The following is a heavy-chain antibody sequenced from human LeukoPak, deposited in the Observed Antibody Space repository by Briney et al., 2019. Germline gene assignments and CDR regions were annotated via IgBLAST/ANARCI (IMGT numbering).Heavy chain of an antibody. V-gene: IGHV4-59*12. CDR3: ARALDYGDYEVANWFDP. CDR1: GVSITTYY. Sequence: SETLSLTCTVSGVSITTYYWSWIRQPPGKGLEYIGYIYYNGITNYNPSLKSRVTMSLDASKNQFSLQLNSVTPEDTAVYYCARALDYGDYEVANWFDPWGQGTLVTVSS. J-gene: IGHJ5*02. CDR2: IYYNGIT. D-gene: IGHD4-17*01.